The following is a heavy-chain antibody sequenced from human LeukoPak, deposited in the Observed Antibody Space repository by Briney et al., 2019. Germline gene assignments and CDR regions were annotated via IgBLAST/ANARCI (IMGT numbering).Heavy chain of an antibody. Sequence: ASETLSLTCTVSGGSISSSSYYWGWIRQPPGKGLEWIGEINHSGSTNYNPSLKSRVTISVDTSKNQFSLKLSSVTAADTAVYYCARALRSTAPSGGSPRWGQGTLVTVSS. CDR1: GGSISSSSYY. J-gene: IGHJ4*02. V-gene: IGHV4-39*07. D-gene: IGHD2-15*01. CDR2: INHSGST. CDR3: ARALRSTAPSGGSPR.